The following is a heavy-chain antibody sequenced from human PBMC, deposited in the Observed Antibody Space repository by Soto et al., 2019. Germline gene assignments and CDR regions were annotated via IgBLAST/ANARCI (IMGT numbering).Heavy chain of an antibody. Sequence: GGSLRLSCAASGFTFISYGMHWVRQAPGKGLEWVAVIWYDGSNKYYADSVKGRFTISRDNSKNTLYLQMNSLRAEDTAVYYCARGIAAPPYYYYGMDVWGQGTTVTVSS. J-gene: IGHJ6*02. CDR1: GFTFISYG. CDR2: IWYDGSNK. V-gene: IGHV3-33*01. CDR3: ARGIAAPPYYYYGMDV. D-gene: IGHD6-6*01.